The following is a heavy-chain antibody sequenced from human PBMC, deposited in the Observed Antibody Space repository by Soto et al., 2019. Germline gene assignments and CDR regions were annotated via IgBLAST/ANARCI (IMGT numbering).Heavy chain of an antibody. D-gene: IGHD3-16*02. Sequence: QVQLVQSGAEVKKPGASVKVSCKASGYTFTSFDINWVRQATGQRLEWMGWMNTNSGNTDFAQKLQGRVSMTRDTSISTAYMELSNLRSEDTAVYYCTRPHDYIWGSYRTIQSFGMDVWGQGTTVTVSS. J-gene: IGHJ6*02. CDR1: GYTFTSFD. CDR2: MNTNSGNT. V-gene: IGHV1-8*01. CDR3: TRPHDYIWGSYRTIQSFGMDV.